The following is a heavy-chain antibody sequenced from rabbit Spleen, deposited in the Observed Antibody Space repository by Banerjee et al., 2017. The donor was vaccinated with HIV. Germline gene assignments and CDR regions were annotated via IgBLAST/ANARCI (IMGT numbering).Heavy chain of an antibody. Sequence: QEQLVESGGGLVKPEGSLTLTCKASGFSFSDRDVMCWVRQAPGKGLEWIGCIDTGSSGFTYFASWAKGRFTISKASSTTVTLQMTSLTAADTATYFCARDAGTSFSTYGMDLWGQGTLVTVS. CDR3: ARDAGTSFSTYGMDL. V-gene: IGHV1S45*01. CDR2: IDTGSSGFT. J-gene: IGHJ6*01. CDR1: GFSFSDRDV. D-gene: IGHD8-1*01.